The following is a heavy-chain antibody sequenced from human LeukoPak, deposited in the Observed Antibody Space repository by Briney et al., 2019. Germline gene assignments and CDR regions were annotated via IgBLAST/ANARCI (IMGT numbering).Heavy chain of an antibody. J-gene: IGHJ4*02. CDR3: ARGLGWGSQMFDY. Sequence: ASVKVSCKASGYTFSRYYIHWVRQAPGQGLEWMGKMNPSGGTTTYAQKFQGRVTVTRDTPTSTVYMEMSSLRPEDTAVYYCARGLGWGSQMFDYWGQGTLVTVSS. D-gene: IGHD3-16*01. CDR2: MNPSGGTT. CDR1: GYTFSRYY. V-gene: IGHV1-46*01.